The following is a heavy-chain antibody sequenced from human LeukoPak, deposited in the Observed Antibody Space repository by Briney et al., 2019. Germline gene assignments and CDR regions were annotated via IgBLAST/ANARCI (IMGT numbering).Heavy chain of an antibody. Sequence: GGSLRLSCAASGFTFSSYAMSWVRQAPGKGLEAPGKGLEWVSTISASGHATYYPDSVRGRFTISRDNSKSTLHLQMDRLRAEDSALYYCAKWPEGATPKFHHWGQGTLVTVSS. CDR2: ISASGHAT. D-gene: IGHD1-26*01. CDR3: AKWPEGATPKFHH. J-gene: IGHJ4*02. V-gene: IGHV3-23*01. CDR1: GFTFSSYA.